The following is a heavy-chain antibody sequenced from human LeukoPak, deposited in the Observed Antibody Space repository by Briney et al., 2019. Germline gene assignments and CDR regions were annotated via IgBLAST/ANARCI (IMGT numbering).Heavy chain of an antibody. CDR3: ARHKDSGDYPLDY. CDR1: GGSVSGYH. Sequence: SETLSLTCTVSGGSVSGYHWSWIRHPPGKGLEWIEYIYYSGNTNYNPSLKSRLIMSLDTSKNHFSLKLNSVTAADTAVYYCARHKDSGDYPLDYWGQGILVSVSS. V-gene: IGHV4-59*02. J-gene: IGHJ4*02. D-gene: IGHD4-17*01. CDR2: IYYSGNT.